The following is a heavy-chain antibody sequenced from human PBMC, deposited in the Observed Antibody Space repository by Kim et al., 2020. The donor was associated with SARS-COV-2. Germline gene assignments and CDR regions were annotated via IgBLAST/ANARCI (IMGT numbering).Heavy chain of an antibody. V-gene: IGHV3-23*03. Sequence: GGSLRLSCAASGFTFSSYAMSWVRQAPGKGLEWVSVIYSGGSSTYYADSVKGRFTISRDNSKNTLYLQMNSLRAEDTVVYYCAKDDPPPLLPPPHSPRM. CDR1: GFTFSSYA. J-gene: IGHJ6*01. D-gene: IGHD2-15*01. CDR2: IYSGGSST. CDR3: AKDDPPPLLPPPHSPRM.